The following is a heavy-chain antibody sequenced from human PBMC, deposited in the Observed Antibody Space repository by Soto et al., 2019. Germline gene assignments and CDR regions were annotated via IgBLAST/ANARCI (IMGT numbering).Heavy chain of an antibody. D-gene: IGHD6-19*01. CDR2: IYYSGST. CDR3: ARDSIAVADHYYYYGMDV. Sequence: PSETLSLTCTVSGGSISSSSYYWGWSRQPAGKGLEWIGSIYYSGSTYYNPSLKSRVTISVDTSKNQFSLKLSSVTAADTAVYYCARDSIAVADHYYYYGMDVWGQGTTVTVSS. V-gene: IGHV4-39*02. CDR1: GGSISSSSYY. J-gene: IGHJ6*02.